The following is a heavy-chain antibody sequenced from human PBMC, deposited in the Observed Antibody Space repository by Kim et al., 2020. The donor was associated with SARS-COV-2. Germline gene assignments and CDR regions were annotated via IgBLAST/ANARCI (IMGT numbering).Heavy chain of an antibody. V-gene: IGHV4-59*01. Sequence: SRKVRVTISVDTSKNQVSLKLSSVTAEDTAVYYCARDGTKYIYYYYGMDVWGQGTTVTVSS. J-gene: IGHJ6*02. D-gene: IGHD1-1*01. CDR3: ARDGTKYIYYYYGMDV.